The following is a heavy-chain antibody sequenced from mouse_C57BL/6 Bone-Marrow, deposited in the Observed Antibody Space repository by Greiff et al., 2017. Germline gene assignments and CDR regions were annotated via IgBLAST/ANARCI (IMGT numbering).Heavy chain of an antibody. CDR2: ISYDGSN. Sequence: EVQVVESGPGLVKPSQSLSLTCSVTGYSITSGYYWNWIRQFPGNKLEWMGYISYDGSNNYNPSLKNRISITRDTSKNQFFLKLNSVTTEDTATYYCARGLDYGLTDYAMDYWGQGTSVTVSS. V-gene: IGHV3-6*01. CDR3: ARGLDYGLTDYAMDY. D-gene: IGHD1-1*02. J-gene: IGHJ4*01. CDR1: GYSITSGYY.